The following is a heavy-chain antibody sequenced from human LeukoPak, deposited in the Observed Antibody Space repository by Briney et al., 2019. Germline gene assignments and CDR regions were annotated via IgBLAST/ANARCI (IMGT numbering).Heavy chain of an antibody. D-gene: IGHD6-19*01. CDR2: IRYDGSNK. Sequence: PGGSLRLSCAASGFTFSSYGMHWVRQAPGKGLEWVAFIRYDGSNKYYADSVKGRFTISRDKSKNTLYLQMNSLRAEDTAVYYCAKSPSPPGIAVAGTAPIDYWGQGTLVTVSS. CDR1: GFTFSSYG. CDR3: AKSPSPPGIAVAGTAPIDY. J-gene: IGHJ4*02. V-gene: IGHV3-30*02.